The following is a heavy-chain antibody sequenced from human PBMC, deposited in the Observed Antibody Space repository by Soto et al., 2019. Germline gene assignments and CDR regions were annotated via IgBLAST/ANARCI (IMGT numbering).Heavy chain of an antibody. J-gene: IGHJ4*02. Sequence: SETLSLTCTVSGGSISSSSYSWGWIRQPPGKGLEWIGSIYYSGSTYYNPSLKSRVTISVDTSKNQFSLKLSSVTAADTAVYYCATLWFGEGNYWGQGTLVTVSS. D-gene: IGHD3-10*01. CDR3: ATLWFGEGNY. CDR1: GGSISSSSYS. V-gene: IGHV4-39*01. CDR2: IYYSGST.